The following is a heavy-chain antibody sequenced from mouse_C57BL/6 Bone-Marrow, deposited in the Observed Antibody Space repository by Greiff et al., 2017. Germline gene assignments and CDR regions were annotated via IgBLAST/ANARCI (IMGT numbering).Heavy chain of an antibody. CDR3: AFKAWFAY. Sequence: EVKLVESGGGLVKPGGSLKLSCAASGFTFSSYTMSWVRQTPEKRLEWVATISGGGGNTYYPDSVKGRFTISGDNAKNTLYLQMSSLRSEDTALYYCAFKAWFAYWGQGTLVTVSA. CDR2: ISGGGGNT. J-gene: IGHJ3*01. V-gene: IGHV5-9*01. CDR1: GFTFSSYT.